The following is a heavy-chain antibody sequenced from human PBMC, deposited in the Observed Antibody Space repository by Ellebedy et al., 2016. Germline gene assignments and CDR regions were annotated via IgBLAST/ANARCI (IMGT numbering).Heavy chain of an antibody. CDR2: VFPADSRV. CDR3: ARRGLVGGWYES. V-gene: IGHV5-51*01. Sequence: GESLKISCKASGDDFASVFIAWVRQMPGKGLEWMGIVFPADSRVTSNPSFQSQVPISADKSITTAYLQWSTLKASDTAMYYCARRGLVGGWYESWGQGTLVTVPS. J-gene: IGHJ5*01. D-gene: IGHD3/OR15-3a*01. CDR1: GDDFASVF.